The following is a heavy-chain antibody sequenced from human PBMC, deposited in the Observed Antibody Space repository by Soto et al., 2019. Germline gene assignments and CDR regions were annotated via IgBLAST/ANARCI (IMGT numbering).Heavy chain of an antibody. CDR3: AKIHHDHGVDY. Sequence: QVQLVESGGGVVQPGRSLRLSCAASGFTFSSYGMHWVRQAPGKGLEWVAVISYDGSNKYYADSVKGRFTISRDNSKNTLYLQMNSLRAEDTAVYYFAKIHHDHGVDYWGQGTLVTVSS. CDR2: ISYDGSNK. J-gene: IGHJ4*02. CDR1: GFTFSSYG. V-gene: IGHV3-30*18. D-gene: IGHD3-10*01.